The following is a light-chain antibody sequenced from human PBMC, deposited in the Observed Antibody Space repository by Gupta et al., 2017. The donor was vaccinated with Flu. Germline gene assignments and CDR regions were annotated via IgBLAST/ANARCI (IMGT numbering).Light chain of an antibody. J-gene: IGLJ3*02. CDR3: SSYTSSRTWV. Sequence: QSALPQPASVSGSPGQSITISCTGSRSDVGAYNYVSWYKHHPAKAPKVMIYEVSNRPSGISNRFSGSKSGNTASLTISGLQAEDEADYYCSSYTSSRTWVLGGGTKLTVL. CDR1: RSDVGAYNY. V-gene: IGLV2-14*01. CDR2: EVS.